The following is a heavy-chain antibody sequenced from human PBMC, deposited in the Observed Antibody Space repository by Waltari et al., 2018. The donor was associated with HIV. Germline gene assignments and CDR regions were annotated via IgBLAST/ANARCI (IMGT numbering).Heavy chain of an antibody. CDR1: GATFLTSA. V-gene: IGHV1-69*01. J-gene: IGHJ6*02. Sequence: QVQLVHSGAEVKKPGSSLKVSCTASGATFLTSALTWVRQAPGPGLEWIGGIIPIFGTPKYAQKLRGRVTIAADESTSTAYMELRSLRSDDTAVYYCAIGTRPSEYNYHGMDVWGHRTSVTVS. D-gene: IGHD6-6*01. CDR3: AIGTRPSEYNYHGMDV. CDR2: IIPIFGTP.